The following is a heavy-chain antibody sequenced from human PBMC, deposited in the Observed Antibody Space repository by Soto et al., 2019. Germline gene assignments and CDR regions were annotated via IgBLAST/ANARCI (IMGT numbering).Heavy chain of an antibody. D-gene: IGHD3-16*01. Sequence: PSETLSLTSAVSGVSITTNGYSWSWIRQPPGKGLEWIGYIYPSGTIFYNPSLNSRVTISADTSNNQFSLKLTSVTAADTAVYFCATYTAFAKYYFDYWGRGTLVTVSS. CDR3: ATYTAFAKYYFDY. CDR1: GVSITTNGYS. V-gene: IGHV4-30-2*01. J-gene: IGHJ4*02. CDR2: IYPSGTI.